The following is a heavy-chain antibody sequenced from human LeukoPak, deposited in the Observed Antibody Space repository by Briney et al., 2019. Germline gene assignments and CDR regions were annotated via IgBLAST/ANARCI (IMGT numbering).Heavy chain of an antibody. V-gene: IGHV3-23*01. CDR2: IGASGDTT. Sequence: GGSLRLSCAASKFTFTHYPMTWVRQAPGKGLEWVSAIGASGDTTYYADSVKGRFTISRDNSRNTLFLQRNSLRVEDTAVYYCAKFLGILNDPFDIWGQGTMVTVSS. CDR3: AKFLGILNDPFDI. J-gene: IGHJ3*02. CDR1: KFTFTHYP. D-gene: IGHD3-16*01.